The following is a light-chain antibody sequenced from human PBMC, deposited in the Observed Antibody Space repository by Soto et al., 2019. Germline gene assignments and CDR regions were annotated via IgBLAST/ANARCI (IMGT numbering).Light chain of an antibody. J-gene: IGKJ1*01. Sequence: DIQMTQSPSSLSASVGDRVTITCRAIQSISSYLNWYQQKPGKAPKLLIYAASSLQSGVPSRFSGSVSGTDFTLTISSLQPEDFATYYCQQSYSTPRTFGQGTKVDIK. CDR1: QSISSY. V-gene: IGKV1-39*01. CDR3: QQSYSTPRT. CDR2: AAS.